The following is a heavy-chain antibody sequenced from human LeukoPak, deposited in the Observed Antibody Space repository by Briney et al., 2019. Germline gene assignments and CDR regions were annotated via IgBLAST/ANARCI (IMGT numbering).Heavy chain of an antibody. V-gene: IGHV3-33*06. CDR3: AKDEGVGSWGNTWGLIY. CDR1: GFTFSSYA. J-gene: IGHJ4*02. Sequence: GGSLRLSCATSGFTFSSYAMYWVRQAPGKGLEWVAVIWYDGSKKYYADSVKGRFTISRDNSKNTLDLQMNSLRVEDTAVYYCAKDEGVGSWGNTWGLIYWGQGSMVSVCS. D-gene: IGHD6-6*01. CDR2: IWYDGSKK.